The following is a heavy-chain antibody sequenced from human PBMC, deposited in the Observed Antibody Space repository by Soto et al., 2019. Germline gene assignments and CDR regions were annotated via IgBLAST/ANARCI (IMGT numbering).Heavy chain of an antibody. V-gene: IGHV5-51*01. CDR1: GYTFTSYC. CDR2: IYPGDSDT. D-gene: IGHD5-12*01. J-gene: IGHJ4*02. CDR3: ARHLGTATISQACY. Sequence: PGESLKISCNGSGYTFTSYCIGLVLQMPGKGLEWMGTIYPGDSDTRYSPSFQGQVTISADKSISTAYLQWSSLKASDTAMYYCARHLGTATISQACYWGLGTLVTVSS.